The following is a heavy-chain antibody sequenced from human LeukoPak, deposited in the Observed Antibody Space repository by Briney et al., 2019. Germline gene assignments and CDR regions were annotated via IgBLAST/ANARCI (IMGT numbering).Heavy chain of an antibody. J-gene: IGHJ4*02. CDR2: INPNSGGT. CDR3: ARETSYNYGHLNDY. CDR1: GYTFTGYY. Sequence: GASVKVSCKASGYTFTGYYIHWVRQAPGQGLEWMGWINPNSGGTNYAQKFQRRVTMPRDKSISTAYMELSRLRSDDTAVYYCARETSYNYGHLNDYRGQGTLVTVSS. V-gene: IGHV1-2*02. D-gene: IGHD5-18*01.